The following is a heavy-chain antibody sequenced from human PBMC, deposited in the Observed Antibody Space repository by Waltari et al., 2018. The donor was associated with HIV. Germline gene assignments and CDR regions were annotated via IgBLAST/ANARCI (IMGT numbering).Heavy chain of an antibody. D-gene: IGHD3-3*01. CDR1: GFTFSTYW. CDR2: IKQYGSEK. Sequence: EVQLVESGGGLVQPGGSLRLSCAASGFTFSTYWMTWVRQAPGKGLEWLANIKQYGSEKYYADSVKGRFTVSRDNNKKSLYLQMSSLRAEDTAVYYCARDLKDYDFWSPVDVWGQGTTVTVSS. CDR3: ARDLKDYDFWSPVDV. V-gene: IGHV3-7*01. J-gene: IGHJ6*02.